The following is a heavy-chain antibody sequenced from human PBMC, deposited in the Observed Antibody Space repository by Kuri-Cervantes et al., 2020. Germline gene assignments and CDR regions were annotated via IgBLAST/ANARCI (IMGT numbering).Heavy chain of an antibody. D-gene: IGHD6-19*01. CDR1: GGTFSSYA. CDR3: ARDKEVAYSSGWFYSYYYYGMDV. V-gene: IGHV1-18*04. Sequence: ASVKVSCKASGGTFSSYAISWVRQAPGQGLEWMGWISAYNGNTNYAQKFQGRVTMTRDTSTSTVYMELSSLRSEDTAVYYCARDKEVAYSSGWFYSYYYYGMDVWGQGTPVTVSS. CDR2: ISAYNGNT. J-gene: IGHJ6*02.